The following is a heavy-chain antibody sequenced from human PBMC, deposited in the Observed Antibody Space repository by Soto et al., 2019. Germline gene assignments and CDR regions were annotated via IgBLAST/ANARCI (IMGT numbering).Heavy chain of an antibody. CDR3: ARGATYYYDSSGYYYVAEYFQH. CDR2: INHSGST. V-gene: IGHV4-34*01. CDR1: GGSFSGYY. Sequence: QVQLQQWGAGLLKPSETLSLTCAVYGGSFSGYYWSWIRQPPGKGLVWIGEINHSGSTNYNPSLKSRVTISVDTSKNQFSLKLSSVTAADTAVYYCARGATYYYDSSGYYYVAEYFQHWGQGTLVTVSS. J-gene: IGHJ1*01. D-gene: IGHD3-22*01.